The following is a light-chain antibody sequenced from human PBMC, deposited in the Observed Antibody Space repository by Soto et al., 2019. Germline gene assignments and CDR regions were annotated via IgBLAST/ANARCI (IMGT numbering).Light chain of an antibody. V-gene: IGKV3-20*01. J-gene: IGKJ1*01. Sequence: EVVLTQSPGTLSLSPGERATLSCRASRTVDGNYLAWYHQKPGQPPRLLIHSASTRAPGIPDRFSASGAGTGFTLTISRLEPEDSAVYYCQQYSASPRTFGPGTKVEIK. CDR2: SAS. CDR3: QQYSASPRT. CDR1: RTVDGNY.